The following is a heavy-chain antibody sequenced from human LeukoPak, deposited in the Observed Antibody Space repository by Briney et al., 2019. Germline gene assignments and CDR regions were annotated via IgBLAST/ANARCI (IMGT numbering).Heavy chain of an antibody. J-gene: IGHJ4*02. CDR2: IYYSGTT. CDR1: GGSMSSYY. Sequence: SETLSLTCTVSGGSMSSYYWSWIRQPPGKGLEWIGYIYYSGTTNYNPSLKSRVAMSVDTSKNQFSLKLSSVTAADTAVYYCARDGDLGIFDYWGQGTLVTVSS. D-gene: IGHD3-16*01. V-gene: IGHV4-59*12. CDR3: ARDGDLGIFDY.